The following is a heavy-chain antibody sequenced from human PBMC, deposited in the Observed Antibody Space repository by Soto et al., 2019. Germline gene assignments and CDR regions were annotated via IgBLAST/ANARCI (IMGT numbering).Heavy chain of an antibody. CDR2: IYYSGST. V-gene: IGHV4-59*01. Sequence: PSETLSLTCTVSGGSISSYYWSWIRQPPGKGLEWIGYIYYSGSTNYNPSLKSRVTISVDTSKNQFSLKLSSVTAADTAVYYCARVPYDYVWGSYRPLYFDYWGQGTLVTVSS. J-gene: IGHJ4*02. D-gene: IGHD3-16*02. CDR1: GGSISSYY. CDR3: ARVPYDYVWGSYRPLYFDY.